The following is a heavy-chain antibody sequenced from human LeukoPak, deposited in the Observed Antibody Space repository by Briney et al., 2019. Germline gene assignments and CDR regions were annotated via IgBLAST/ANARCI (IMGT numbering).Heavy chain of an antibody. D-gene: IGHD3-22*01. V-gene: IGHV1-2*02. J-gene: IGHJ4*02. CDR2: INPNSGGT. CDR1: GYTFTSYY. CDR3: ARVNRGRISSDSSGYFYYFDY. Sequence: GASVKVSCKASGYTFTSYYMHWVRQAPGQGLEWMGWINPNSGGTNYAQKFQGRVTMTRDTSISTAYMELSRLRSDDTAVYYCARVNRGRISSDSSGYFYYFDYWGQGTLVTVSS.